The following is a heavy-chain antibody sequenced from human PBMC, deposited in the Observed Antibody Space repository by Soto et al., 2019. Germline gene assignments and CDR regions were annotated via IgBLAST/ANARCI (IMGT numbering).Heavy chain of an antibody. D-gene: IGHD2-15*01. J-gene: IGHJ4*02. CDR1: GFTCSSYA. Sequence: GGSLRLSCAASGFTCSSYAMHWVRQAPGKGLEWVAVISYDGSNQYYADSVKGRFTISRDNSKNTLYLQMNSLRAEDTAVYYCARDWSRWDYWGQGTLVTVSS. CDR2: ISYDGSNQ. V-gene: IGHV3-30-3*01. CDR3: ARDWSRWDY.